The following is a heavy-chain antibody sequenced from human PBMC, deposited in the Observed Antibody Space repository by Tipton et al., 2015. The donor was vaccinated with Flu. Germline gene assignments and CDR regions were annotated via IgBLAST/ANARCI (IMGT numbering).Heavy chain of an antibody. D-gene: IGHD2/OR15-2a*01. CDR3: ARGSPTEYHFDS. Sequence: TLSLTCGVYGGSFSGYYWSWIRQPPGKGLEWIGEITHSGSANYSPSLKSRVTTSIDTSKNQFSLKLTSVTAADTAVYYCARGSPTEYHFDSWGQGTLVTVSS. J-gene: IGHJ4*02. CDR1: GGSFSGYY. V-gene: IGHV4-34*01. CDR2: ITHSGSA.